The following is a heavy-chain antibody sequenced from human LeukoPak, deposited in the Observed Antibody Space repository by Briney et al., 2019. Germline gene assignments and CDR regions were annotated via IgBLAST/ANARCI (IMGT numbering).Heavy chain of an antibody. Sequence: GGSLRVSCAASGFTFSSYWMSWVRQAPGKGLEWVANIKQDGSEKYYVDSVKGRFTISRDNAKNSLYLQMNSLRAEDTAVYYCARDYHRNYYDSSGYYSWFAFDIWGQGTMVTVSS. V-gene: IGHV3-7*01. CDR3: ARDYHRNYYDSSGYYSWFAFDI. J-gene: IGHJ3*02. CDR1: GFTFSSYW. CDR2: IKQDGSEK. D-gene: IGHD3-22*01.